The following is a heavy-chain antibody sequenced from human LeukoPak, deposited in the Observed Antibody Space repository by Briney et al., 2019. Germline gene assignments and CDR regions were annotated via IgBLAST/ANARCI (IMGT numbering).Heavy chain of an antibody. Sequence: PGGSLRLSCAASGFTFDDYAMHLVRQAPGKGLEWVSLISWDGGSTYYADSVKGRFTISRDNSKNSLYLQMNSLRAEDTALYYCAKALTYYDFWNGFDPWGQGTLVTVSS. CDR3: AKALTYYDFWNGFDP. CDR1: GFTFDDYA. CDR2: ISWDGGST. J-gene: IGHJ5*02. D-gene: IGHD3-3*01. V-gene: IGHV3-43D*04.